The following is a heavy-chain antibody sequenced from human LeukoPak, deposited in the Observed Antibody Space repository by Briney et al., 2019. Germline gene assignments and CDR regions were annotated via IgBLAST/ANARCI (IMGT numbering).Heavy chain of an antibody. V-gene: IGHV3-30-3*01. CDR1: GFTFSTSA. J-gene: IGHJ4*02. Sequence: PGGSLRLSCAASGFTFSTSAMHWVRQAPGKGLEWVAIISDDGSNEYYADSVKGRFTISRDNSKNTLYLQMNTLRAEDTAVYYCATPKGGSGSHRTPLEYWGQGTLVTVST. CDR3: ATPKGGSGSHRTPLEY. D-gene: IGHD3-10*01. CDR2: ISDDGSNE.